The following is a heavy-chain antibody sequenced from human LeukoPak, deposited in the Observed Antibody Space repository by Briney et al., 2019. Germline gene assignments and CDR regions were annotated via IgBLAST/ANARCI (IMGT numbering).Heavy chain of an antibody. CDR1: GFTFDDYA. CDR2: ISWYSGSI. J-gene: IGHJ4*02. D-gene: IGHD2-15*01. V-gene: IGHV3-9*01. CDR3: AKDMVDSSDIVVVVAAFDY. Sequence: GRSLRLSCADSGFTFDDYAMHWVRHAPGKGLEWVSGISWYSGSIGYADSVKGRFTISRDNAKNSLYLQMNSLRAEDTALYYCAKDMVDSSDIVVVVAAFDYWGQGTLVTVSS.